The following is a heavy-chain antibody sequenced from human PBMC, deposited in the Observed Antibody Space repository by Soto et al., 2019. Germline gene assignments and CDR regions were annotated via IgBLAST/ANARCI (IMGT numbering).Heavy chain of an antibody. J-gene: IGHJ5*02. CDR3: ASVTYGDYVGDFEP. CDR1: GDTISTGGYS. D-gene: IGHD4-17*01. Sequence: QLQLQESGSRLVKSSETLSLTCAVSGDTISTGGYSWAWIRQPPGKPLEWIGHTYHSGNPYYNRPLKSRVSISVDRSKNQSSLKLASVTAAVTAGYSCASVTYGDYVGDFEPWGQATLLTVSS. CDR2: TYHSGNP. V-gene: IGHV4-30-2*01.